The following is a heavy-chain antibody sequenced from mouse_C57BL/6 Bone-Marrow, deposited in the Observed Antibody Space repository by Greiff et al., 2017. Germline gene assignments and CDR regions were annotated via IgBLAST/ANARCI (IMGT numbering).Heavy chain of an antibody. V-gene: IGHV7-1*01. D-gene: IGHD1-1*01. CDR2: SRNKANDYTT. Sequence: EVKVVESGGGLVQPGRSLRLSCATSGFTFSDFYMEWVRQAPGKGLEWIAASRNKANDYTTEYSASVKGRFIVSRDTSQSILYLQMNALRAEDTAIYYCARDAHYYGSRVWFAYWGQGTLVTVSA. CDR3: ARDAHYYGSRVWFAY. J-gene: IGHJ3*01. CDR1: GFTFSDFY.